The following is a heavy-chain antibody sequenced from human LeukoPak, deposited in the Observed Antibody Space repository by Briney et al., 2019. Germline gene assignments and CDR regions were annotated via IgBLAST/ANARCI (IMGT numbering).Heavy chain of an antibody. CDR3: ASFAATFDY. CDR2: IYYSGST. V-gene: IGHV4-59*12. J-gene: IGHJ4*02. CDR1: GGSISSYY. Sequence: SETLSLTCTVSGGSISSYYWSWIRQPPGKGLEWIGYIYYSGSTNYNPSPKSRVTISVDTSKNQFSLKLSSVTAADTAVYYCASFAATFDYWGQGTLVTVSS. D-gene: IGHD2-15*01.